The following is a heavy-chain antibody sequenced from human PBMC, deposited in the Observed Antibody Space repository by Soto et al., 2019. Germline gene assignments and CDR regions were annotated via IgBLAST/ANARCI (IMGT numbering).Heavy chain of an antibody. CDR3: ARVWGGVFDV. CDR2: IYYSGSA. J-gene: IGHJ3*01. Sequence: NPSETLSLTCTVSGGSISTSDYYWGWIRQPPGKGMEWIGNIYYSGSASYNPSLKSRVTISIDTSKNQFYLKLSSVTAADTAEYWCARVWGGVFDVWGQGTMVTVSS. V-gene: IGHV4-39*07. CDR1: GGSISTSDYY. D-gene: IGHD3-10*01.